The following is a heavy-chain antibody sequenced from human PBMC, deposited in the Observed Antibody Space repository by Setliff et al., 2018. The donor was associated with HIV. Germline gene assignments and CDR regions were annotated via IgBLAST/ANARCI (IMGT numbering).Heavy chain of an antibody. J-gene: IGHJ4*02. CDR1: GFTFTGYG. D-gene: IGHD1-7*01. V-gene: IGHV1-18*01. Sequence: ASVKVSCKASGFTFTGYGISWVRQAPGQGLEWMAWISVYNGNTNYAQKFQGRVTMTTDTSTSTAYMELRRLRSDDTALYYCARGRELPGSPYYFDYWGQGTLVTVSS. CDR3: ARGRELPGSPYYFDY. CDR2: ISVYNGNT.